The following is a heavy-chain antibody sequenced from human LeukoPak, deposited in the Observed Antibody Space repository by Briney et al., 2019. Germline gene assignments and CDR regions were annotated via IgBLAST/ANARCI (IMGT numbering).Heavy chain of an antibody. Sequence: ASVKVSCKASGYTFTSYDINWVRQATGQGLEWMGWMNPNSGNTGYAQKFQGRVTMTRNTSISTAYMELSSLRSEDTAVYYCARGYCSSTSCYIGGDWFDPWGQGTLVTVSS. V-gene: IGHV1-8*02. CDR3: ARGYCSSTSCYIGGDWFDP. CDR1: GYTFTSYD. CDR2: MNPNSGNT. J-gene: IGHJ5*02. D-gene: IGHD2-2*02.